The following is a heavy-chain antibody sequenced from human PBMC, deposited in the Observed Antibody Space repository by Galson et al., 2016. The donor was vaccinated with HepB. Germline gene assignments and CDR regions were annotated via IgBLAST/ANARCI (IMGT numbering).Heavy chain of an antibody. J-gene: IGHJ6*02. CDR1: GDSVSSNSAA. CDR3: ARDQVDSGSYYHYYYGMDV. D-gene: IGHD1-26*01. V-gene: IGHV6-1*01. Sequence: CAISGDSVSSNSAAWNWIRQSPSRGLEWLGRTYYRSKWYNDYAVSVKSRITINPDTSKNQFSLQLNSVTPEDTAVYYCARDQVDSGSYYHYYYGMDVWGQGTTVTVSS. CDR2: TYYRSKWYN.